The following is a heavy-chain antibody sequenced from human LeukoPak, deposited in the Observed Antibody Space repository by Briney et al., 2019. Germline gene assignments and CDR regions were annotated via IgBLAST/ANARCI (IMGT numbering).Heavy chain of an antibody. D-gene: IGHD3-22*01. J-gene: IGHJ4*02. CDR2: IYSGGST. V-gene: IGHV3-66*01. Sequence: GGSLRLSCAASGFTVSSNYMSWVRQAPGKGLEWVSVIYSGGSTYYADSVKGRFTISRDNSKNTLYLQMNNLRAEDTAVYYCARDMSYYDSTSDYWGQGTLVTVSS. CDR1: GFTVSSNY. CDR3: ARDMSYYDSTSDY.